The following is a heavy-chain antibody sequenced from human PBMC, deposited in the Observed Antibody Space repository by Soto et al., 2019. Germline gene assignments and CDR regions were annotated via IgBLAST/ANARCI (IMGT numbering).Heavy chain of an antibody. CDR3: ARILYGDNVDY. Sequence: QVQLVQSGAEVKKPGASVKVSCKASGYTFTSYDINWVRQATGKGLEWMGGMNPNSGNTGYAQKFQGRVTMTTNDSISTAYMKLSSLRSEDTAVDYWARILYGDNVDYWGQGTLVTVSS. V-gene: IGHV1-8*01. J-gene: IGHJ4*02. CDR1: GYTFTSYD. CDR2: MNPNSGNT. D-gene: IGHD4-17*01.